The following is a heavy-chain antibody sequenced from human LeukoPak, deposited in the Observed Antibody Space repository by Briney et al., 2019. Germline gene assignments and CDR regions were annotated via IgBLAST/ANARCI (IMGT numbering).Heavy chain of an antibody. CDR2: INIDGSST. CDR1: GFTFSSFW. J-gene: IGHJ4*02. V-gene: IGHV3-74*01. CDR3: VRDDYGAGDY. Sequence: GGSLRLSCAASGFTFSSFWMHWVRQAPGKGLVWVSRINIDGSSTAYADSVKGRLTISRDNAKNTLYLQMNSLRVEDTAFYYCVRDDYGAGDYWGQGTLVTVSS. D-gene: IGHD4-17*01.